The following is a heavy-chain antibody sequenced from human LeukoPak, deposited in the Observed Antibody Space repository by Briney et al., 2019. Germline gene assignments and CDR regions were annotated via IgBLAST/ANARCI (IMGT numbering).Heavy chain of an antibody. Sequence: GGSLRLSCAASGFTFSSYSMNWVRQAPGKGLEWVSSISSSSSYIYYADSVKGRFTISRDNAKNSLYLQMNSLRAEDTAVYYCARDRGLDYYEAPDYWGQGTLVTVSS. CDR3: ARDRGLDYYEAPDY. CDR1: GFTFSSYS. D-gene: IGHD3-22*01. V-gene: IGHV3-21*01. CDR2: ISSSSSYI. J-gene: IGHJ4*02.